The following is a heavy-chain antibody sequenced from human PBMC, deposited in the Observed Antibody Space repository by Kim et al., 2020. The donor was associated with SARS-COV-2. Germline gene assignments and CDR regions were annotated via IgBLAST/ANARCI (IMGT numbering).Heavy chain of an antibody. V-gene: IGHV3-11*01. CDR1: GFTFSDYY. Sequence: GGSLRLSCAASGFTFSDYYMSWIRQAPGKGLEWVSYISSSGSTIYYADSVKGRFTISRDNAKNSLYLQMNSLRAEDTAVYYCARDPKDYSGSYWVFAFDIWGQGTMVTVSS. J-gene: IGHJ3*02. CDR2: ISSSGSTI. CDR3: ARDPKDYSGSYWVFAFDI. D-gene: IGHD1-26*01.